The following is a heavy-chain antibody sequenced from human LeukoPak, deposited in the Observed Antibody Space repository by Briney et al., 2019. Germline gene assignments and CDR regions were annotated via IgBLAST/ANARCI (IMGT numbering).Heavy chain of an antibody. D-gene: IGHD6-19*01. J-gene: IGHJ3*02. Sequence: SETLSLTCTVSGGSISTYYWNWIRQPPGKGLEWIGYIYYSGTTNYNPSLKSRVSMSVDTSKNQFSLKLSSVTAADTAVYYCARGGSGWYQDIWGQGTMVTVSS. V-gene: IGHV4-59*01. CDR3: ARGGSGWYQDI. CDR1: GGSISTYY. CDR2: IYYSGTT.